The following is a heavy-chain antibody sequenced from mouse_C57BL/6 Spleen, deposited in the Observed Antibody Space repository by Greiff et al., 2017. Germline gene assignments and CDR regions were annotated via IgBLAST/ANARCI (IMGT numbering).Heavy chain of an antibody. CDR3: ARGMVLRPYYYAMDY. J-gene: IGHJ4*01. D-gene: IGHD1-2*01. CDR2: IYPGGGYT. CDR1: GYTFTNYW. Sequence: QVQLKQSGAELVRPGTSVKMSCKASGYTFTNYWIGWAKQRPGHGLEWIGDIYPGGGYTNYNEKFKGKATLTADKSSSTAYMQFSSLTSEDSAIYYCARGMVLRPYYYAMDYWGQGTSVTVSS. V-gene: IGHV1-63*01.